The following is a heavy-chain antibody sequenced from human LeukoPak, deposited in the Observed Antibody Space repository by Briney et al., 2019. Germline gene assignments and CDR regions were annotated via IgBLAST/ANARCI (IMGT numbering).Heavy chain of an antibody. D-gene: IGHD6-6*01. CDR1: GYTFSSFT. CDR2: ISGRGNNT. V-gene: IGHV3-23*01. J-gene: IGHJ4*02. Sequence: GGSLRLSCAASGYTFSSFTMNWVRQAPGKGLEWVSSISGRGNNTYYADSVRGRFTISRDNSTNSLYLQMNSLRAEDTAVYYFAKYGPCPGISPTSIALNYYFDSWGQGIPVTVSS. CDR3: AKYGPCPGISPTSIALNYYFDS.